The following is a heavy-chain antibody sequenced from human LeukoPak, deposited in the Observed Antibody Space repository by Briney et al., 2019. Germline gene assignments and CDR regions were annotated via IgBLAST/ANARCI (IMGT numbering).Heavy chain of an antibody. J-gene: IGHJ4*02. CDR2: ISAYNGNT. V-gene: IGHV1-18*04. Sequence: ASVKVSCKASGYTFTSYGISWVRQAPGQGLEWMGWISAYNGNTNYAQKLQGRVTMTTDTSTSTAYMELRSLRSNDTAVYYCAKDSGIFRLIAVAGTSAYFDYWGQGTLVTVSS. D-gene: IGHD6-19*01. CDR3: AKDSGIFRLIAVAGTSAYFDY. CDR1: GYTFTSYG.